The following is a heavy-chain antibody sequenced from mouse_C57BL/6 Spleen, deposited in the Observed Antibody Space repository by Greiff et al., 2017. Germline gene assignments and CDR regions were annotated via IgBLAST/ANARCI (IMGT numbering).Heavy chain of an antibody. CDR3: ARYDGYYPDY. CDR1: GYAFSSYW. V-gene: IGHV1-80*01. Sequence: QVQLQQSGAELVKPGASVKISCKASGYAFSSYWMKWVKQRPGKGLEWIGQIYPGDGDTNYNGKFKGKATLTADKSSSTAYMPLSSLTSEDSAVYFCARYDGYYPDYWGQGTTLTVSS. D-gene: IGHD2-3*01. J-gene: IGHJ2*01. CDR2: IYPGDGDT.